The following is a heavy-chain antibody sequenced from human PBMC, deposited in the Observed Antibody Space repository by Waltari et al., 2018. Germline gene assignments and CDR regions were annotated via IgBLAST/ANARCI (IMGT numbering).Heavy chain of an antibody. V-gene: IGHV3-21*02. CDR2: ISSSSSHI. J-gene: IGHJ4*02. D-gene: IGHD3-3*01. CDR3: ARETDFDFWSGHLYFFDS. CDR1: GFTVSNTY. Sequence: EVQLVDSGGGFIHPGGSLRLSCAASGFTVSNTYMTWVRQAPGKGLEWVSLISSSSSHIYYADSVKGRFTVSRDNAKNSSYLQMNSLRAEDTAVYYCARETDFDFWSGHLYFFDSWGQGTLVTVSS.